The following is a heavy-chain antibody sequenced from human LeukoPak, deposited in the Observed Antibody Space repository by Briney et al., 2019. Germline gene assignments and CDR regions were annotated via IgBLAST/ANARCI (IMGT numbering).Heavy chain of an antibody. CDR1: GYSFTSYD. CDR3: ARGKITMVRGALNY. D-gene: IGHD3-10*01. V-gene: IGHV1-8*01. J-gene: IGHJ4*02. Sequence: ASVKVSCKTSGYSFTSYDINWVRQATGQGLEWMGWMNPNSGNTGYAQKFQGRVTMTRDTSTSTVYMELSSLRSEDTAVYYCARGKITMVRGALNYWGQGTLVTVSS. CDR2: MNPNSGNT.